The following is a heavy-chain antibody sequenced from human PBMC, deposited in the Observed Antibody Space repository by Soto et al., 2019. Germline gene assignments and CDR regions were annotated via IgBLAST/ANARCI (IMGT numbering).Heavy chain of an antibody. V-gene: IGHV1-18*01. D-gene: IGHD1-1*01. Sequence: QVHLVQSGAEVKKPGASVKVSCKGSGYGFTTYGITWVRQAPGQGLEWMAWISAHNGNTNYAQKLQGRVTVTRDTSPRAAYMQLRSLRSDDTAVYYCARGRYGDYWGKGALVTVSS. CDR3: ARGRYGDY. CDR1: GYGFTTYG. CDR2: ISAHNGNT. J-gene: IGHJ4*02.